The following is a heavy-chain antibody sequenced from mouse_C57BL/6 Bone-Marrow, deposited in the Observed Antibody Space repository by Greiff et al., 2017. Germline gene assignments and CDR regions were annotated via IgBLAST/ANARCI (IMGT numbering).Heavy chain of an antibody. Sequence: QVQLQQSGPELVKPGASVKISCKASGYAFSSSWMNWVKQRPGKGLEWLGRIYPGDGDTNYNGKFKGKATLTADKSSSTAYMQLSSLTSEDSAVYFCVTGGITTPYWYFDVWGTGTTVTVAS. D-gene: IGHD1-1*01. J-gene: IGHJ1*03. CDR1: GYAFSSSW. CDR2: IYPGDGDT. CDR3: VTGGITTPYWYFDV. V-gene: IGHV1-82*01.